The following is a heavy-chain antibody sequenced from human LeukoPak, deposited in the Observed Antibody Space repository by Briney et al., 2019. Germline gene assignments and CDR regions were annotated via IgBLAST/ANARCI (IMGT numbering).Heavy chain of an antibody. Sequence: PSETLSLTCTVSGGSVSSGSYYWSWIRQPPGKGLEWIGYIYYSGSTNYNPSLKSRVIISVDTSKNQFSLKLSSVTAADAAVYYCARGSRGYSYGWGQGTLVTVSS. J-gene: IGHJ4*02. V-gene: IGHV4-61*01. CDR2: IYYSGST. CDR1: GGSVSSGSYY. CDR3: ARGSRGYSYG. D-gene: IGHD5-18*01.